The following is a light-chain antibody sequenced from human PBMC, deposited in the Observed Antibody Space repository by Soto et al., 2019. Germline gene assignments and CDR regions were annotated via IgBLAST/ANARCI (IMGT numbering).Light chain of an antibody. Sequence: DIQMTQSPSSLSASVGDRVTITCRTSQGIGNDLGWYQQKPGKAPKCLIYAAASLQSGVPSGFSGSGSGTEFTLTISNLQPEDFATYYCLQHNSYPWTFGQGTKVDIK. J-gene: IGKJ1*01. V-gene: IGKV1-17*02. CDR2: AAA. CDR1: QGIGND. CDR3: LQHNSYPWT.